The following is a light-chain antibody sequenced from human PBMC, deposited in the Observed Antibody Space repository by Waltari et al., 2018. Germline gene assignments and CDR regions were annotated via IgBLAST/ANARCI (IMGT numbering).Light chain of an antibody. Sequence: HSALTQPASVSGSPGQSITISCPGPSSDVGGYNYVSWYQQHPGKAPKLMIYDVSKRPSGVSNRFSGSKSGNTASLTISGLQAEDEADYYCSSYISSDTLELFGGGTSLTVL. CDR2: DVS. J-gene: IGLJ2*01. CDR3: SSYISSDTLEL. V-gene: IGLV2-14*03. CDR1: SSDVGGYNY.